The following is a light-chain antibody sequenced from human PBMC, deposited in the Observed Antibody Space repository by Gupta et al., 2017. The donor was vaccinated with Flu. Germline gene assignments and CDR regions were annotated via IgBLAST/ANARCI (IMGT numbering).Light chain of an antibody. V-gene: IGLV1-44*01. CDR3: EAWEDTRSGLWV. CDR2: NDH. Sequence: VTISCSGSTSNIGSNVVSWYQRRPGTAPKLLIYNDHKRHSGSPDRVSGSKSGTSAALAIRGVQAEEEADYYCEAWEDTRSGLWVFGGGTKLTVL. J-gene: IGLJ3*02. CDR1: TSNIGSNV.